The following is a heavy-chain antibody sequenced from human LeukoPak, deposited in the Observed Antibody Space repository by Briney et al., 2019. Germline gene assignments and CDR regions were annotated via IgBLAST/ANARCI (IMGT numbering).Heavy chain of an antibody. J-gene: IGHJ4*02. D-gene: IGHD1-26*01. V-gene: IGHV4-39*01. CDR2: IYYSEST. Sequence: WKTLSLTCTVSSGSISSSSYYWGWIRQPPGKGLEWIGSIYYSESTYYNPSLKSRVTISVDTSKNKFSLKLSSVTAGDTAVYYCAGWSGSYFDYWGQGTLVTVSS. CDR3: AGWSGSYFDY. CDR1: SGSISSSSYY.